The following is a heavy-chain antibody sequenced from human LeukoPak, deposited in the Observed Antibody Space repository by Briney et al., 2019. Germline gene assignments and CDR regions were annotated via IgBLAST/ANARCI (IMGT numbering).Heavy chain of an antibody. V-gene: IGHV1-69*05. CDR2: IIPIFGTA. Sequence: ASVKVSCKASGGTFSSYAISWVRQAPGQGLEWMGGIIPIFGTANYAQKFQGRVTITTDESTSTAYMELSSLRSEDTAVYYCASGGGKRIVGAQYNWFDPWGQGTLVTVSS. CDR1: GGTFSSYA. J-gene: IGHJ5*02. CDR3: ASGGGKRIVGAQYNWFDP. D-gene: IGHD1-26*01.